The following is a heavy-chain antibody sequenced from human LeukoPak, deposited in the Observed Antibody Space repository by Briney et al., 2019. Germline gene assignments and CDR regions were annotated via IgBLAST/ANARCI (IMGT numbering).Heavy chain of an antibody. J-gene: IGHJ6*03. CDR2: ISGSGGST. V-gene: IGHV3-23*01. CDR1: GFTFSSYA. Sequence: GGSLRLSCAVSGFTFSSYAMSWVRQASGKGLEWVSVISGSGGSTYYAESVKGRFTISRDNSMNTLYVQMNSLRAEDTAVYYCAKHYGSGSYGSYYYYNMDVWGKGTTVTASS. D-gene: IGHD3-10*01. CDR3: AKHYGSGSYGSYYYYNMDV.